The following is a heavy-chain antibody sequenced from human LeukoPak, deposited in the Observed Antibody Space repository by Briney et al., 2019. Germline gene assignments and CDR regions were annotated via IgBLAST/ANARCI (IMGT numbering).Heavy chain of an antibody. V-gene: IGHV3-74*01. CDR2: INSDGGST. CDR3: ARQYYYDSSGYLNYYGMDV. CDR1: GFTFSNYW. Sequence: GGSLRLSCAASGFTFSNYWMHWVRQAPGKGLVWVSRINSDGGSTNYAESVKGRFTISRDNAKNTLYLQINSLRAEDTAVYYCARQYYYDSSGYLNYYGMDVWGQGTTVTVSS. D-gene: IGHD3-22*01. J-gene: IGHJ6*02.